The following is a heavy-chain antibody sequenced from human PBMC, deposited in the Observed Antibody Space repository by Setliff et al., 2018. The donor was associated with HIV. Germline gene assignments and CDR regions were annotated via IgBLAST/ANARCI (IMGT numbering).Heavy chain of an antibody. V-gene: IGHV1-3*01. CDR3: ARDGGPGSAWGDYSYYYTMDV. CDR2: INVGNGNT. CDR1: GYTFTSYA. D-gene: IGHD6-19*01. J-gene: IGHJ6*03. Sequence: ASVNVSCKASGYTFTSYAMHWVRQDPGQRPEWMGLINVGNGNTKNSVKYQGRVTITRDTTASTAYMELNSLRSEDKALSYCARDGGPGSAWGDYSYYYTMDVWGKGTTVTVSS.